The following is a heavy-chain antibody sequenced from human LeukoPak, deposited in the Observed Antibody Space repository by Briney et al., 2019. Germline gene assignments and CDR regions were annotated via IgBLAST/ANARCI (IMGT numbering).Heavy chain of an antibody. J-gene: IGHJ3*02. D-gene: IGHD3-9*01. CDR3: AGYDILTGEGQNAFDI. CDR2: INPNSGGT. CDR1: GYTFTGYY. V-gene: IGHV1-2*02. Sequence: ASVKVPCKASGYTFTGYYMHWVRQAPGQGLEWMGWINPNSGGTNYAQKFQGRVTMTRDTSISTAYMELSRLRSDDTAVYYCAGYDILTGEGQNAFDIWGRGTMVTVSS.